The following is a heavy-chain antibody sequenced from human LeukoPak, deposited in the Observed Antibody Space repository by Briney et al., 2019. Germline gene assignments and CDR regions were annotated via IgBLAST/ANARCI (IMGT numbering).Heavy chain of an antibody. V-gene: IGHV3-15*06. CDR2: IETKAHGGTT. Sequence: GGSLRLSCVASGFSFGSNWMSWVRQAPGKGLEWVGRIETKAHGGTTKYAAPVKGRFTISRDDSKNTLYLQMSSLKTEDTAAYYCTTDPFYDSAGFAFWGQGTLVTVS. CDR1: GFSFGSNW. CDR3: TTDPFYDSAGFAF. J-gene: IGHJ4*02. D-gene: IGHD5/OR15-5a*01.